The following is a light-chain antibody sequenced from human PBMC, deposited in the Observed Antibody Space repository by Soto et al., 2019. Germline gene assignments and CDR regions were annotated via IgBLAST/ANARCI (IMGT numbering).Light chain of an antibody. Sequence: VQMTQSPSSVSASVGDRVTITCRASQAISTNLAWYQQKPGKAPKLLIYGASSLQTGVPPRFSGSGSGTDFTLTISSLQPEDFAIYYCLQANRVPLSFGQGTRLEIK. CDR2: GAS. J-gene: IGKJ5*01. CDR1: QAISTN. V-gene: IGKV1-12*01. CDR3: LQANRVPLS.